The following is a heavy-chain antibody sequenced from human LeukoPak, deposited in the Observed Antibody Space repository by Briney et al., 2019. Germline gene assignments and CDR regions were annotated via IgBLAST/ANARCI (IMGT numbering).Heavy chain of an antibody. V-gene: IGHV3-23*01. CDR3: AICGSHGRVVAASSHSGGETRPYYFDY. J-gene: IGHJ4*02. CDR2: ISGSGGST. D-gene: IGHD2-15*01. Sequence: PGGSLRLSCAASGFTFSSYAMSWVRQAPGKGLEWVLAISGSGGSTYYADSVKGRFTISRDNSKNTLYLQMNSLRAEDTAVYYCAICGSHGRVVAASSHSGGETRPYYFDYWGQGTLVTVSP. CDR1: GFTFSSYA.